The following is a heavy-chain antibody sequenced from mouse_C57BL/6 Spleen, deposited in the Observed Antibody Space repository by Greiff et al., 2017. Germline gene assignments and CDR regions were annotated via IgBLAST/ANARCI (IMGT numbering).Heavy chain of an antibody. CDR3: ARGDYYGNYGFAY. D-gene: IGHD2-1*01. V-gene: IGHV1-26*01. CDR1: GYTFTDYY. CDR2: INPNNGGT. Sequence: VQLQQSGPELVKPGASVKISCKASGYTFTDYYMNWVKQSHGKSLEWIGDINPNNGGTSYNQKFKGKATLTVDKSSSTAYMELRSLTSEDSAVYYGARGDYYGNYGFAYWGQGTLLTVSA. J-gene: IGHJ3*01.